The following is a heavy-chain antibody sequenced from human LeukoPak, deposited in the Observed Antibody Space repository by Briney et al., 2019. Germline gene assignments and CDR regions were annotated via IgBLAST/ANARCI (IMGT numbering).Heavy chain of an antibody. V-gene: IGHV3-20*04. D-gene: IGHD3-10*01. CDR2: INWNGGST. Sequence: GGSLRLSCAASGFTFSSYAMSWIRQAPGKGLEWVSGINWNGGSTGYADSVKGRFTISRDNAKNSLYLQMNSLRAEDTALYYCARDRRAYYYGSGSYFDAFDIWGQGTMVTVSS. J-gene: IGHJ3*02. CDR3: ARDRRAYYYGSGSYFDAFDI. CDR1: GFTFSSYA.